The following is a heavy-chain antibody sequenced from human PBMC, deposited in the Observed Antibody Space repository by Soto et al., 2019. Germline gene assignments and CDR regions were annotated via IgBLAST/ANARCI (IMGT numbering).Heavy chain of an antibody. J-gene: IGHJ4*02. CDR2: IYHSGST. CDR3: ARERLAAAEFDY. CDR1: GGSISSSNW. Sequence: PSETRSLTCAVCGGSISSSNWWSWVRQPPGKGLEWIGEIYHSGSTNYNPSLKSRVTISVDKSKNQFSLKLSSVTAADTAVYYCARERLAAAEFDYWGQGTLVTVSS. V-gene: IGHV4-4*02. D-gene: IGHD6-13*01.